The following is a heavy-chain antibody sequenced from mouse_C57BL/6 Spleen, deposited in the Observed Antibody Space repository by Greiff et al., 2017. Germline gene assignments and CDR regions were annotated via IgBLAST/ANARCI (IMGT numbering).Heavy chain of an antibody. V-gene: IGHV1-82*01. J-gene: IGHJ2*01. CDR2: IYPGGGDT. CDR1: GYAFSSSW. D-gene: IGHD1-1*01. Sequence: QVQLKESGPELVKPGASVKISCKASGYAFSSSWMNWVKQRPGKGLEWIGQIYPGGGDTTYNGKFKGKAPLTADKSYSTAYLQLSSLTSEDSAVYFCARGGVLRRLDYFDYWGQGTTVTVSS. CDR3: ARGGVLRRLDYFDY.